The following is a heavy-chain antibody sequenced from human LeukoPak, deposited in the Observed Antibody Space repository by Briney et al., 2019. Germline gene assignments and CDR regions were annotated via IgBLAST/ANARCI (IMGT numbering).Heavy chain of an antibody. Sequence: SETLSLTCTVSGGSISSGDYYWSWIRQPPGKGLEWIGYIYYSGSTNYNPSLKSRVTISVDTSKNQFSLKLSSVTAADTAVYYCARGRHYYGSGSYYRAIEDYWGQGTLVTVSS. CDR1: GGSISSGDYY. J-gene: IGHJ4*02. V-gene: IGHV4-61*08. CDR2: IYYSGST. D-gene: IGHD3-10*01. CDR3: ARGRHYYGSGSYYRAIEDY.